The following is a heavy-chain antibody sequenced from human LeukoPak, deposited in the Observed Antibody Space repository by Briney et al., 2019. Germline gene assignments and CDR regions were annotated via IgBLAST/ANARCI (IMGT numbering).Heavy chain of an antibody. V-gene: IGHV3-23*01. CDR2: ISTSGDNT. CDR1: GFTFSSYA. J-gene: IGHJ4*02. Sequence: GSLRFSCAASGFTFSSYAMTWVRQAPGKGLERVSAISTSGDNTYYADSVRGRFTISRDNSKNTLYLQMNSLRADDTAIYYCAKDQNMVATAPFDCWGQGTLVTVSS. CDR3: AKDQNMVATAPFDC. D-gene: IGHD5-12*01.